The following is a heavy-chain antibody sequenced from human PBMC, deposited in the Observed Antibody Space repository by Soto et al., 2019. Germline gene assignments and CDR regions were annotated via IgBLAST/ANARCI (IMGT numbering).Heavy chain of an antibody. CDR3: ARALGAARRRDYYYGMDV. V-gene: IGHV3-13*05. CDR1: GFTFSSYD. D-gene: IGHD6-6*01. J-gene: IGHJ6*02. Sequence: GGSLRLSCAASGFTFSSYDMHWVRQATGKGLEWVSAIGTAGDPYYPGSVKGRFTISRENAKNSLYLQMNSLRAGDTAVYYCARALGAARRRDYYYGMDVWGQGTTVTVSS. CDR2: IGTAGDP.